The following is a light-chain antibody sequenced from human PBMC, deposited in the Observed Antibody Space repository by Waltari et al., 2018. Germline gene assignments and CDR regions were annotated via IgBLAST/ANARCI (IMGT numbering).Light chain of an antibody. J-gene: IGLJ2*01. V-gene: IGLV2-11*01. Sequence: QSALTQPRSVSGSPGQSVTISCTGTSSDVGAYNFFSWYQQHPDKAPKLMIYDVTKRPSGVPDRFSGSKSGNTASLTISGLQAEDEADYYCCSYAGRYTFDVVFGGGTKLTVL. CDR2: DVT. CDR3: CSYAGRYTFDVV. CDR1: SSDVGAYNF.